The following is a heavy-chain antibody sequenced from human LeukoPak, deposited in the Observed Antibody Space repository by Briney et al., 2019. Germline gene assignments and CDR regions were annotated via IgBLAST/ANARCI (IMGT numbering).Heavy chain of an antibody. CDR1: GGTFSSYA. V-gene: IGHV1-69*04. J-gene: IGHJ4*02. CDR3: ARGADYERSKFDY. D-gene: IGHD3-16*01. Sequence: SVKVSCKASGGTFSSYAISWVRQAPGQGLEWIGRIIPILGIANYAQKFQGRVTITADKSTSTAYMELSSLRSEDTAVYYCARGADYERSKFDYWGQGTLVTVSS. CDR2: IIPILGIA.